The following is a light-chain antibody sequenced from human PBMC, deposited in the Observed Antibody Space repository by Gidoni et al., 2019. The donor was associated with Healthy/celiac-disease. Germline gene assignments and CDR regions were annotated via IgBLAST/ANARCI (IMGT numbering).Light chain of an antibody. CDR2: KVS. V-gene: IGKV2-30*01. J-gene: IGKJ5*01. CDR1: QSLVYSDGNTY. Sequence: DVVMTQSPLSLPVTLGQPASISCRSSQSLVYSDGNTYLNWFQQRPGQSPRRLIYKVSNRDSGVPDRFSGSGLGTDFTLKISRVEAEDVGVYYCMQGTHWRTFGQGTRLEIK. CDR3: MQGTHWRT.